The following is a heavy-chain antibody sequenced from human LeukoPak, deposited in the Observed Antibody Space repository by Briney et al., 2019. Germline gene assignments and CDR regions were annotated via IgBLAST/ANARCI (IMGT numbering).Heavy chain of an antibody. D-gene: IGHD3-9*01. CDR1: GDSVSSNSAA. CDR2: TYGRSKWYN. CDR3: ARDATNHALLTGYSPDAFDL. Sequence: KASQTLSLTCAISGDSVSSNSAAWNRITQSPSRGLEGLGRTYGRSKWYNDYAVSVKSRITINPDTSKNQFYLQLNPVAPEDTAVYSRARDATNHALLTGYSPDAFDLWGQGTMVTVSS. V-gene: IGHV6-1*01. J-gene: IGHJ3*01.